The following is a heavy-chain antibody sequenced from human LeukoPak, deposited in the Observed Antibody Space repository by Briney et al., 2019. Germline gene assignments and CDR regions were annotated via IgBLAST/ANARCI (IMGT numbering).Heavy chain of an antibody. V-gene: IGHV3-53*01. CDR3: ARPVVPAATDAFDI. D-gene: IGHD2-2*01. Sequence: GGSLRLSCAASGFTVSSNYMSWVRQAPGKGLEWVSVVYAGGNTYYADSVKGRFTISRDNSKNMVYLQMNSLRAEDTAVYYCARPVVPAATDAFDIWGQGTMVTVSS. CDR1: GFTVSSNY. J-gene: IGHJ3*02. CDR2: VYAGGNT.